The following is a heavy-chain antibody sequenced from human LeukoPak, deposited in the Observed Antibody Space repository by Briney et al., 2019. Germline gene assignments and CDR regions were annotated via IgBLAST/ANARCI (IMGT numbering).Heavy chain of an antibody. V-gene: IGHV4-34*01. Sequence: SEALSLTCAVYGGSFSGYYWSWIRQPPGKGLEWIGEINHSGSTNYNPSLKSRVTISVDTSKNQFSLKLSSVTAADTAVYYCARGNSRGWSFDPWGQGTLVTVSS. CDR2: INHSGST. CDR3: ARGNSRGWSFDP. CDR1: GGSFSGYY. D-gene: IGHD6-19*01. J-gene: IGHJ5*02.